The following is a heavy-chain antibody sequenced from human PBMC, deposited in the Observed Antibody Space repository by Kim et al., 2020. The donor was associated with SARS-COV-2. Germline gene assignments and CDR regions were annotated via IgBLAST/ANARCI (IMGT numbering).Heavy chain of an antibody. CDR2: ISYDENNK. V-gene: IGHV3-30*04. CDR1: GFTFSYYS. D-gene: IGHD3-16*02. CDR3: ARDAVATFYDYTWGGYRPPSEGRVDV. Sequence: GGSLRLSCAASGFTFSYYSMHWVRQPPGKGLEWVALISYDENNKYYTDSVKGRFTISRDNSKNMLYLQMSSLTAADTAVYYCARDAVATFYDYTWGGYRPPSEGRVDVWGEGTTVTVSS. J-gene: IGHJ6*04.